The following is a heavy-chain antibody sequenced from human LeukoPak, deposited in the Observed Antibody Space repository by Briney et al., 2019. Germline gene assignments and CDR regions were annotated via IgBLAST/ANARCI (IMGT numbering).Heavy chain of an antibody. J-gene: IGHJ4*02. CDR3: AKGPVGRYGVGGAWRVDY. CDR1: GGTFSSYA. D-gene: IGHD4-17*01. Sequence: SVKVSCKASGGTFSSYAISWVRQAPGQGLEWMGGIIPIFGTANYAQKFQGRVTITADESTSTAYMELSSLRSEDTAVYYCAKGPVGRYGVGGAWRVDYWGQGTLVTVSS. V-gene: IGHV1-69*13. CDR2: IIPIFGTA.